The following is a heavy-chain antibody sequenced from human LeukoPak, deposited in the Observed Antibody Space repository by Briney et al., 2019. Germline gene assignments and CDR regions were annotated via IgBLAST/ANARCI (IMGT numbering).Heavy chain of an antibody. CDR3: AKDSTRGSSWDFDY. CDR1: GFTFDDYA. D-gene: IGHD6-6*01. V-gene: IGHV3-43D*03. J-gene: IGHJ4*02. CDR2: ISWDGGST. Sequence: HPGGSLRLSCAASGFTFDDYAMHWVRQAPGKGLEWVSLISWDGGSTYYADSVKGRFTISRDNSKNSLYLQMNSLGAEDTALYYCAKDSTRGSSWDFDYWGQGTLVTVSS.